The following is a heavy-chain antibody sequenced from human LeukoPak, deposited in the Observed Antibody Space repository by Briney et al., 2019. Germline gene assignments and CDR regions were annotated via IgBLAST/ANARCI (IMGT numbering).Heavy chain of an antibody. CDR1: GGSISSYY. Sequence: QSSETLSLTCTVSGGSISSYYWSWIRQPPGKGLEWIGYIYYSGSTNYNPSLKSRVTISVDTSKNQFSLKLSSVTAADTAVYYCASGLGPYYMDVWGKGTTVTVSS. CDR3: ASGLGPYYMDV. J-gene: IGHJ6*03. CDR2: IYYSGST. V-gene: IGHV4-59*01.